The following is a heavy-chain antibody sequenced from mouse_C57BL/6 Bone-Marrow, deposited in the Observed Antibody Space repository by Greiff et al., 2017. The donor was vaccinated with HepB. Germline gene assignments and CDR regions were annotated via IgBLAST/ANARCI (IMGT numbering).Heavy chain of an antibody. Sequence: QVQLQQPGAELVRPGTSVKLSCKASGYTFTSYWMHWVKQRPGQGLEWIGVIDPSDSYTNYNQKFKGKATLTVDTSSSTAYMQLSSLTSEDSAVYYCARKVLLYAMDYWGQGTSVTVSS. J-gene: IGHJ4*01. V-gene: IGHV1-59*01. CDR2: IDPSDSYT. CDR3: ARKVLLYAMDY. D-gene: IGHD1-1*01. CDR1: GYTFTSYW.